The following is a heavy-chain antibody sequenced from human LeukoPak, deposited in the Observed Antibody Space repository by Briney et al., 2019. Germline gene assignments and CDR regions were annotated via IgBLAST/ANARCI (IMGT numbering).Heavy chain of an antibody. CDR2: IIPIFGTA. CDR3: ARAPDYDFWSGYLGHFDY. D-gene: IGHD3-3*01. J-gene: IGHJ4*02. CDR1: GGTFSSYA. V-gene: IGHV1-69*13. Sequence: GASVKVSCKASGGTFSSYAISWVRQAPGQGLEWMGGIIPIFGTANYAQKFQGRVMITADESTSTAYMELSSLRSEDTAVYYCARAPDYDFWSGYLGHFDYWGQGTLVTVSS.